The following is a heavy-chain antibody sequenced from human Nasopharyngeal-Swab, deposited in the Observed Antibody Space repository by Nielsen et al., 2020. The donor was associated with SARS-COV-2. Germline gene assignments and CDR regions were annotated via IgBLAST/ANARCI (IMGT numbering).Heavy chain of an antibody. D-gene: IGHD6-13*01. CDR3: ARAGSSLPFFWFDP. Sequence: SETLSLTCAVYGGSFSGYYWSWIRQPPGKGLEWIGEINHSGSTNYNPSLKSRVTISVDTSKNQFSLKLSSVTAADTAVYYCARAGSSLPFFWFDPWGQGTLVTVSS. V-gene: IGHV4-34*01. CDR2: INHSGST. J-gene: IGHJ5*02. CDR1: GGSFSGYY.